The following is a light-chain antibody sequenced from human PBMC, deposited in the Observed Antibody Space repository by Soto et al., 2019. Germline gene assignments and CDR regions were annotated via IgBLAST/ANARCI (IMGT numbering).Light chain of an antibody. CDR3: SSYTSTNIVV. V-gene: IGLV2-14*01. CDR2: EVS. Sequence: QSALAQPASVSGSPGQSITISCTGTSSDVGGYNYVSWYQQHPGKTPKLMIYEVSNRPSGFSDRFSGSKSGNTASLTSSGVQVEDEADYYCSSYTSTNIVVFGGGTKLTVL. J-gene: IGLJ2*01. CDR1: SSDVGGYNY.